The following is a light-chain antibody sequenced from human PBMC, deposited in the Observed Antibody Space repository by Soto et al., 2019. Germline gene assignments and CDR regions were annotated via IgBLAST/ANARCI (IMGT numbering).Light chain of an antibody. V-gene: IGKV1-12*01. CDR1: QGISTY. CDR3: QQANSFPLT. J-gene: IGKJ4*01. Sequence: DIQMTQSPSSVSASVGDRVTLTCLASQGISTYLAWYQQKPGKAPNLLIYAASSLQSGVPSRFSGSGSGTDFNLTISSLQPEDFATYYCQQANSFPLTFGGGTKVEIK. CDR2: AAS.